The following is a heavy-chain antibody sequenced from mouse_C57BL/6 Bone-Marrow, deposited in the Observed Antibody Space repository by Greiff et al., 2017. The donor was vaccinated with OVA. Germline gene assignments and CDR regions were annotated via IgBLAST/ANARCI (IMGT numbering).Heavy chain of an antibody. CDR3: AISPYYYGSSYGFAY. Sequence: VQLQQSVAELVRPGASVKLSCTASGFNIKNTYMHWVKQRPEQGLEWIGRIDPANGNTKYAPKFQGKATITADTSSNTAYLQLSSLTSEDTAIYYCAISPYYYGSSYGFAYWGQGTLVTVSA. CDR1: GFNIKNTY. V-gene: IGHV14-3*01. D-gene: IGHD1-1*01. CDR2: IDPANGNT. J-gene: IGHJ3*01.